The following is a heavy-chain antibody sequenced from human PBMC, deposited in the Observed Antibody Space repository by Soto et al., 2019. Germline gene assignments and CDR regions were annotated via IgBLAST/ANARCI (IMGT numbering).Heavy chain of an antibody. D-gene: IGHD3-22*01. CDR1: GYTFARYG. Sequence: GASVKVSCKASGYTFARYGISWVRQAPGQGLEWMGWISAYNGNTNYAQKLQGRVTMTTDTSTSTAYMELRSLRFDDTAVYYCARTPYYYDSSGYYYWGQGTLVTVSS. CDR2: ISAYNGNT. J-gene: IGHJ4*02. V-gene: IGHV1-18*01. CDR3: ARTPYYYDSSGYYY.